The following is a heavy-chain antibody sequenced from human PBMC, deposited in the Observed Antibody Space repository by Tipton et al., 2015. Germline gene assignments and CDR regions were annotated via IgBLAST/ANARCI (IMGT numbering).Heavy chain of an antibody. D-gene: IGHD2-8*01. CDR2: IYYSGST. J-gene: IGHJ4*02. Sequence: TLSLTCTVSGGSISSSLHYWGWIRQPPGKGLEWIGYIYYSGSTYYNPSLKSRVTISVDTSKNQFSLRLSSVTAADTAVYYCASQDIVLMVYGFDYWGQGTLVTVSS. V-gene: IGHV4-39*01. CDR3: ASQDIVLMVYGFDY. CDR1: GGSISSSLHY.